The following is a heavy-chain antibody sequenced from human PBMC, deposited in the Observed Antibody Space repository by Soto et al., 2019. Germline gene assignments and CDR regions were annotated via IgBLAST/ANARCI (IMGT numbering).Heavy chain of an antibody. J-gene: IGHJ4*02. CDR3: ARDDEVATIPFDY. CDR2: IIPILGIA. Sequence: GASVKVSCKASGGTFSSYTISWVRQAPGQGLEWMGRIIPILGIANYAQKFQGRVTITADKSTSTAYMELSSLRSEDTAVYYCARDDEVATIPFDYWGQGTLVTVSS. V-gene: IGHV1-69*04. CDR1: GGTFSSYT. D-gene: IGHD5-12*01.